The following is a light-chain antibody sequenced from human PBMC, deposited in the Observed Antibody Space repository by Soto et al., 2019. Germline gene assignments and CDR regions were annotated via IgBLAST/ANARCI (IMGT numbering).Light chain of an antibody. Sequence: EIVLTQSPGTLSLSLGERATLSCRASQSVPNNFLAWYQQKPGQAPRLLIYVASSRATGIPDRFSGSGSGXXXXXXIXXXXPXDSAVYHCQQYGRTPGTFGQGTKVEI. CDR2: VAS. CDR1: QSVPNNF. J-gene: IGKJ1*01. CDR3: QQYGRTPGT. V-gene: IGKV3-20*01.